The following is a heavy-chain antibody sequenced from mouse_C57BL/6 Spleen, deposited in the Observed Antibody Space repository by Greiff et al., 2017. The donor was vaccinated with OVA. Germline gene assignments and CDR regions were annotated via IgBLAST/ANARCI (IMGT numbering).Heavy chain of an antibody. Sequence: QVQLKQPGAELVMPGASVKLSCKASGYTFTSYWMHWVKQRPGQGLEWIGEIDPSDSYTNYNQKFKGKSTLTVDKSSSTAYMQLSSLTSEDSAVYYCARIYYGNHGDYWGQGTTLTVSS. CDR2: IDPSDSYT. CDR3: ARIYYGNHGDY. V-gene: IGHV1-69*01. CDR1: GYTFTSYW. D-gene: IGHD2-1*01. J-gene: IGHJ2*01.